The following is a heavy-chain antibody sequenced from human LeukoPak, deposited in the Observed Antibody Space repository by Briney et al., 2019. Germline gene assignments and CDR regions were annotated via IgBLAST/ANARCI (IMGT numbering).Heavy chain of an antibody. CDR2: INPNSGGT. V-gene: IGHV1-2*04. Sequence: GASVKVSCKASGYTFTDYYIHWVQQAPGHGLEWMGWINPNSGGTKFAQKFLGWVTMTRDTSINTAYMELSRLRSDDTAEYYCARDRGRGGLSSAFDIWGQGTMVTVSS. CDR1: GYTFTDYY. CDR3: ARDRGRGGLSSAFDI. D-gene: IGHD3-16*01. J-gene: IGHJ3*02.